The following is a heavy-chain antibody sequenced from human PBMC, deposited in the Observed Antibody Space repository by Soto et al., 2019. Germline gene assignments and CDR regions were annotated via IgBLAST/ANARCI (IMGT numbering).Heavy chain of an antibody. D-gene: IGHD4-17*01. Sequence: QVQLVESGGGVVQPGRSLRLSCAASGFTFSSYGMHWVRQAPGKGLEWVAVIWYDGSNKYYADSVKGRFTISRDNSKNTLYLQMNSLRAEDTAVYYCARGDYGGNPGGGWFDPWGQGTLVTVSS. CDR3: ARGDYGGNPGGGWFDP. J-gene: IGHJ5*02. CDR1: GFTFSSYG. CDR2: IWYDGSNK. V-gene: IGHV3-33*01.